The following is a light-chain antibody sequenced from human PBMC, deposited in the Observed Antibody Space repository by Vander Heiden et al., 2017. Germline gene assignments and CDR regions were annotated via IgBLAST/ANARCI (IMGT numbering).Light chain of an antibody. V-gene: IGLV2-14*01. CDR2: EVS. CDR3: SSYTSTSTLV. Sequence: QPALTKPAAVPGSPGQSISVSCTATSSDVGGYNYVSWYQHHPGKAAKLIIYEVSKRPLGLSNRFSGSKSGNTASLTISELQAEDEADYYCSSYTSTSTLVFGTGTKVTVL. J-gene: IGLJ1*01. CDR1: SSDVGGYNY.